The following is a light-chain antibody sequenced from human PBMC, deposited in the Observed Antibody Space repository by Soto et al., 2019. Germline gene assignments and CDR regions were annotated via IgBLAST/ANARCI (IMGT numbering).Light chain of an antibody. CDR1: SSDVGSYNL. Sequence: QSALTQPASVSGSPGQSITISCTGTSSDVGSYNLVSWYQQHPGKAPKLMIYEGSKRPSGVSNRFSGSKSGSTASLTISGLQAEDEADYYCCSNAVGSTYVFGTGTKLTVL. V-gene: IGLV2-23*01. CDR2: EGS. CDR3: CSNAVGSTYV. J-gene: IGLJ1*01.